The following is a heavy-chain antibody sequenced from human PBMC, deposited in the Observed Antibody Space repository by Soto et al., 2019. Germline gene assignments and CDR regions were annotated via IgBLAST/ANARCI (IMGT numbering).Heavy chain of an antibody. Sequence: GGSLRLSCAASGFTFSNYAMSWVRQAPGKGLEWVSGISNTGGSTGYADSVKGRFTISRDNSKNTLYLQMNSLRAEDTAVYYCARDRLVVVVAATLGYWGQGTLVTVSS. CDR2: ISNTGGST. V-gene: IGHV3-23*01. D-gene: IGHD2-15*01. J-gene: IGHJ4*02. CDR3: ARDRLVVVVAATLGY. CDR1: GFTFSNYA.